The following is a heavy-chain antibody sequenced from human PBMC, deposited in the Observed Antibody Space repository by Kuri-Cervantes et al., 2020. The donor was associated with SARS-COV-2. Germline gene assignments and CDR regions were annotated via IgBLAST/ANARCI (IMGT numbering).Heavy chain of an antibody. CDR1: NGSISNYY. D-gene: IGHD3-22*01. CDR2: VYYSGTT. J-gene: IGHJ5*02. Sequence: SETLSLTCTVSNGSISNYYWSWIRQPPGKALEWIGYVYYSGTTNYNPSLKSRVTISVDTSKNQLPLKMSSVTAADTAVYYCARVHRSLTTIVVVITGWLTWFDPWGQGTLVTVSS. V-gene: IGHV4-59*12. CDR3: ARVHRSLTTIVVVITGWLTWFDP.